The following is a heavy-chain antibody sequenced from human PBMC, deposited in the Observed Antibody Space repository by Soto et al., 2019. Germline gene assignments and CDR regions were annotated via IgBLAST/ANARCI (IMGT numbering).Heavy chain of an antibody. Sequence: GGSLRLSCAASGFTFDDYAMHWVRQAPGKGLEWVSGISWNSGSIGYADSVKGRFTISRDNAKNSLYLQMNSLRAEDTALYYCAKDYSSSSLYYYYMDVWGKGTTVTVSS. V-gene: IGHV3-9*01. CDR3: AKDYSSSSLYYYYMDV. J-gene: IGHJ6*03. CDR2: ISWNSGSI. CDR1: GFTFDDYA. D-gene: IGHD6-6*01.